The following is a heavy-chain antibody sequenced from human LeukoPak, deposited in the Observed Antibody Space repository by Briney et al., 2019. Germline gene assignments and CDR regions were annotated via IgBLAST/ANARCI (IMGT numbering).Heavy chain of an antibody. CDR3: AKESCTGSSCYEPR. CDR2: IHYDGSNQ. Sequence: GGSLRLFCAASGFTFSSCGMHWVRQAPGKGLEWVAFIHYDGSNQYYADSVKGRFTISRDNSKNTLYLQVNSLRAEDTAVYYCAKESCTGSSCYEPRWGQGTLVTVSS. J-gene: IGHJ4*02. D-gene: IGHD2-15*01. V-gene: IGHV3-30*02. CDR1: GFTFSSCG.